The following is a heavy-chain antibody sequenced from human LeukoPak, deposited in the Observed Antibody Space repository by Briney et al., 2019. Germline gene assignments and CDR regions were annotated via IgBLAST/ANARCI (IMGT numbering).Heavy chain of an antibody. D-gene: IGHD3-22*01. V-gene: IGHV1-69*05. CDR1: GVTFSSYA. Sequence: SVKVSCKASGVTFSSYAISWVRQAPGQGLEWMGRIIPIFGTANYAQKFRGRVTITTDESTSTAYMELSSLRSEDTAVYYCASDGSSGLLDIWGQGTMVTVYS. J-gene: IGHJ3*02. CDR3: ASDGSSGLLDI. CDR2: IIPIFGTA.